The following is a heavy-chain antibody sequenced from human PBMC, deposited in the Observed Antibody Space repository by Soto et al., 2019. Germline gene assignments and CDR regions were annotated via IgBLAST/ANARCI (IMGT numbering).Heavy chain of an antibody. CDR3: AKCDGAWTAYFHY. Sequence: GGSLRLSCAASGFTFSNYAMSWVRQTPGKGLEWVSVISGSGDRTYNADSVKGRFTISRDNSKNTLFLQMNSLGAEDPAVYYCAKCDGAWTAYFHYWGQGTLVTVSS. CDR2: ISGSGDRT. V-gene: IGHV3-23*01. D-gene: IGHD2-21*02. CDR1: GFTFSNYA. J-gene: IGHJ4*02.